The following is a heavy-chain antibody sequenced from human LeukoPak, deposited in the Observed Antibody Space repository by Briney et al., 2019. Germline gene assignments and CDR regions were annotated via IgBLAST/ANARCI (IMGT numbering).Heavy chain of an antibody. Sequence: QTGGPLRLPCAACGFIFSSHALSWVPHAPGKALEWVSSHSGSGYNTYYAHCVKARFPLSRDNYKNTVYLQMKSVRRGDTAVLYWAKDPYGTRYFDGWGQGTLVTVSS. CDR1: GFIFSSHA. J-gene: IGHJ4*02. CDR2: HSGSGYNT. V-gene: IGHV3-23*01. D-gene: IGHD2-2*01. CDR3: AKDPYGTRYFDG.